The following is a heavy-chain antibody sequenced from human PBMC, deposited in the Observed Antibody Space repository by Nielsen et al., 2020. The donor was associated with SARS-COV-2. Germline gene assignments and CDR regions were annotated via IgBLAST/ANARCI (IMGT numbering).Heavy chain of an antibody. CDR2: IRYDGSHK. J-gene: IGHJ6*02. CDR1: GFTFSSYD. D-gene: IGHD2-2*01. CDR3: ARVGSTCSSSRCYSYYGMDV. V-gene: IGHV3-30*02. Sequence: GGSLRLSCAASGFTFSSYDMHWVRQAPGKGLEWVTFIRYDGSHKYYADSVKGRFTISRDNSKNTLYLQWSSLRPEDTAVYYCARVGSTCSSSRCYSYYGMDVWGQGTTVTVSS.